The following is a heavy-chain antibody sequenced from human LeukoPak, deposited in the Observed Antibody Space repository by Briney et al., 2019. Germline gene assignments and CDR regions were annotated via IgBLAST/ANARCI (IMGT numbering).Heavy chain of an antibody. CDR3: ARNMGDWGRAFDF. D-gene: IGHD7-27*01. V-gene: IGHV3-53*01. CDR1: GLTVSRNY. Sequence: GGSLRLSCAASGLTVSRNYMSWVRQAPGQGLEWVSIIYSGGSTIYGDSVRGRLTISRDNSKNTLFLHMNSLRAEDTAVYYCARNMGDWGRAFDFWGQGTMVTVSS. CDR2: IYSGGST. J-gene: IGHJ3*01.